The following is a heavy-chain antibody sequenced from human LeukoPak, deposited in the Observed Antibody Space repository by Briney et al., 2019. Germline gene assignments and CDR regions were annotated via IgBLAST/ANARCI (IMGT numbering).Heavy chain of an antibody. J-gene: IGHJ4*02. D-gene: IGHD2-2*01. CDR2: IHRSGST. V-gene: IGHV4-34*01. CDR1: GGSFSGYS. CDR3: ARGIPHYCSSTTCPNDY. Sequence: PSETLSLTCAVYGGSFSGYSWSWLRQPPGKGLEWIGEIHRSGSTNYHPSLKSRVTISVDTSKNQFSLKLSSVTAADTAVYYCARGIPHYCSSTTCPNDYWGQGTLVTVSS.